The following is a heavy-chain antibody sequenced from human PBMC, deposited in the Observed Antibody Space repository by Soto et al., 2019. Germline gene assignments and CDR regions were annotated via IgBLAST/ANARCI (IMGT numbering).Heavy chain of an antibody. Sequence: ASVKVSCKASGGTFSSYTISWVRQAPGQGLEWMGRIIPILGIANYAQKFQGRVTITADKSTSTAYMELSSLRSEDTAVYYCAREYSSYSPECFQHWGQGTLVTVSS. CDR1: GGTFSSYT. CDR3: AREYSSYSPECFQH. CDR2: IIPILGIA. D-gene: IGHD6-6*01. V-gene: IGHV1-69*04. J-gene: IGHJ1*01.